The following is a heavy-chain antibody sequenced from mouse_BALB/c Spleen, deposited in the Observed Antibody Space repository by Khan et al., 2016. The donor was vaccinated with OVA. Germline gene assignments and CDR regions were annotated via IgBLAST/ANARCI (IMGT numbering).Heavy chain of an antibody. V-gene: IGHV5-15*02. D-gene: IGHD1-2*01. Sequence: EVELVESGGGLVQPGGSRKLSCAASGFTFSDYGMAWVRQAPGTGPEWVAFISDLAYSIYYADTVKGRFTIPRENVKNTLYLELSSLRSACTALYYGAWGGGTAPFAYWGQGTLVTVSA. J-gene: IGHJ3*01. CDR1: GFTFSDYG. CDR3: AWGGGTAPFAY. CDR2: ISDLAYSI.